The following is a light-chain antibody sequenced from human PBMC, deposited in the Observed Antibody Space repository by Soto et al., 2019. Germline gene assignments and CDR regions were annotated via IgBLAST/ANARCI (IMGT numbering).Light chain of an antibody. CDR2: GSS. CDR1: QGSITY. CDR3: RQTRSYPST. Sequence: IQLTQSPSSLSSSVGDSVTITCRASQGSITYLAWYQQKPGKAPNLLIYGSSTLQSGVPLRFSGSGSGTDFTLTINSLQAEDFATYYCRQTRSYPSTFGGGTKVDIK. V-gene: IGKV1-9*01. J-gene: IGKJ4*01.